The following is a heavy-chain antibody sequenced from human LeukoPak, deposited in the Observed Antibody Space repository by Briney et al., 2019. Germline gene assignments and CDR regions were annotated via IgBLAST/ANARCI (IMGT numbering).Heavy chain of an antibody. J-gene: IGHJ2*01. D-gene: IGHD4-17*01. CDR1: GFTFDDYG. V-gene: IGHV3-30*18. CDR2: ISYDGSNK. CDR3: AKHEDDYGDYGDWYFDL. Sequence: QAGGSLRLSCGASGFTFDDYGMHWVRQAPGKGLEWVAVISYDGSNKYYADSVKGRFTISRDNSKNTLYLQMNSLRAEDTAVYYCAKHEDDYGDYGDWYFDLWGRGTLVTVSS.